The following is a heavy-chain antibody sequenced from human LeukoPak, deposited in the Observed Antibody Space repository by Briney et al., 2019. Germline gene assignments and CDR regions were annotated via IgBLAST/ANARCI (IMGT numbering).Heavy chain of an antibody. D-gene: IGHD4-17*01. CDR3: ARDRLHYGEYEKTFDY. CDR2: ITFSSSII. J-gene: IGHJ4*02. Sequence: GGSLRLSCAASGFTFSSYSMNWVRQAPGKGLEWVSYITFSSSIIYYADSVRGRFTISRDNAKNSLYLQMNSLRAEDTAVYYCARDRLHYGEYEKTFDYWGQGTLVSVSS. CDR1: GFTFSSYS. V-gene: IGHV3-48*01.